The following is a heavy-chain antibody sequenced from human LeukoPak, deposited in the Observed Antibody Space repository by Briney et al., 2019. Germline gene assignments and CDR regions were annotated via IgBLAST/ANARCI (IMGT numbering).Heavy chain of an antibody. Sequence: GSLRLSCAASGFTFSSYSMNWVRQAPGKGLEWVSSISSSSSYIYYADSVKGRFTISRDNAKNSLYLQMNSLRAEDTAVYYCASTESGIAAADVAFDIWGQGTMVTVSS. D-gene: IGHD6-13*01. CDR2: ISSSSSYI. CDR1: GFTFSSYS. CDR3: ASTESGIAAADVAFDI. J-gene: IGHJ3*02. V-gene: IGHV3-21*01.